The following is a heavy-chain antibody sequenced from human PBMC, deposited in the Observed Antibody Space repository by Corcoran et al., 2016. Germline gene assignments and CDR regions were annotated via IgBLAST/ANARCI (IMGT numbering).Heavy chain of an antibody. Sequence: QVQLEQSGAEVKKPGASVKVSCKASGYTFTSYAMHWVRQTLGQRLEWMGWINAGNGNTKYSQKFQGRVTITRDTSASTAYMELSSLRSEDTAVYYCARAITMVRGRGDYFDYWGQVTLVTVSS. V-gene: IGHV1-3*01. D-gene: IGHD3-10*01. CDR3: ARAITMVRGRGDYFDY. J-gene: IGHJ4*02. CDR2: INAGNGNT. CDR1: GYTFTSYA.